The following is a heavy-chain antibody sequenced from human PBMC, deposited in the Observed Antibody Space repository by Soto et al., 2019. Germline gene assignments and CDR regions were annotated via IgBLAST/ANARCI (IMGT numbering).Heavy chain of an antibody. V-gene: IGHV1-69*06. CDR3: ARHGPRVYYDNSDYYYYGMDV. J-gene: IGHJ6*02. D-gene: IGHD3-22*01. Sequence: SVKVSCKASGGTFSSYAISWVRQAPGQGLEWMGGIIPIFGTANYAQKFQGRVTITADKSTSTAYMELSSLRSEDTAVYYCARHGPRVYYDNSDYYYYGMDVWGQGTTVTVSS. CDR2: IIPIFGTA. CDR1: GGTFSSYA.